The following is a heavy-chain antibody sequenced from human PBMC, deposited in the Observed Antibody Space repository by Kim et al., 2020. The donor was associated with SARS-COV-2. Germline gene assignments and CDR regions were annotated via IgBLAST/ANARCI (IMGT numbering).Heavy chain of an antibody. J-gene: IGHJ5*02. D-gene: IGHD2-2*03. Sequence: DYAEPVKGRFTSSRDDSKNTLYLQMNSLKTEDTAVYYCTTGLAIVVVPAAWGQGTLVTVSS. CDR3: TTGLAIVVVPAA. V-gene: IGHV3-15*01.